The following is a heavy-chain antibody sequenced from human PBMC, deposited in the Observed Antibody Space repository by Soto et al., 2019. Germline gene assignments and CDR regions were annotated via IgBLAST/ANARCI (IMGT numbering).Heavy chain of an antibody. CDR2: ISSNGGST. Sequence: ESGGGLVQPGGSLRLSCSASGFTFSSYAMHWVRQAPGKGLEYVSAISSNGGSTYYADSVKGRFTISRDNSKNTLYLQMSSLRAEDTAVYYCVKGPPYCTNGVCRTYNWFDPWGQGTLVTVSS. CDR3: VKGPPYCTNGVCRTYNWFDP. V-gene: IGHV3-64D*06. J-gene: IGHJ5*02. CDR1: GFTFSSYA. D-gene: IGHD2-8*01.